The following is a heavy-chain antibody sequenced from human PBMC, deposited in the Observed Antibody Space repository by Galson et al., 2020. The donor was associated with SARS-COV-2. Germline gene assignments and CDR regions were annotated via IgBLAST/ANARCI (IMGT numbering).Heavy chain of an antibody. CDR3: ATYSVVVVAPTPLRADY. J-gene: IGHJ4*02. CDR1: GYSISSGYF. V-gene: IGHV4-38-2*02. D-gene: IGHD2-15*01. Sequence: SETLSLTCTVSGYSISSGYFWGWIRQPPGKGVEWIGSIYHSGSTYYNPSLKSRVTISVDTSKNQFSLKLSSVTAADTAVYYCATYSVVVVAPTPLRADYWGQGTLVTVSS. CDR2: IYHSGST.